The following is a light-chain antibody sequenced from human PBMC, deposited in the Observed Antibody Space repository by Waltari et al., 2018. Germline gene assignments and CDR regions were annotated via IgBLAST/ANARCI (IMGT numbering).Light chain of an antibody. V-gene: IGLV1-47*01. CDR2: KNN. Sequence: QSVLTQPPSASGTPGQRVTFSCSGSSSNLDSNYLYWYQQFPGTAPKVLMFKNNQRPSGVSDRFSASKSGASASLAISGLRSDDEADYYCGTWDDSLSRPVFGGGTKLTVL. CDR1: SSNLDSNY. J-gene: IGLJ3*02. CDR3: GTWDDSLSRPV.